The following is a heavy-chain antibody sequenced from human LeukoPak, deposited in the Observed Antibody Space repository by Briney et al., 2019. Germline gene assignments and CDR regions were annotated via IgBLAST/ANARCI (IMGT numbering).Heavy chain of an antibody. V-gene: IGHV1-69*13. D-gene: IGHD3-3*01. J-gene: IGHJ4*02. Sequence: SVKVSCKASGYTFISYDINWVRQATGQGLEWMGGIIPIFGTANYAQKFQGRVTITADESTSTAYMELSSLRSEDTAVYYCARTPPPKPYDFWSGYFDYWGQGTLVTVSS. CDR3: ARTPPPKPYDFWSGYFDY. CDR2: IIPIFGTA. CDR1: GYTFISYD.